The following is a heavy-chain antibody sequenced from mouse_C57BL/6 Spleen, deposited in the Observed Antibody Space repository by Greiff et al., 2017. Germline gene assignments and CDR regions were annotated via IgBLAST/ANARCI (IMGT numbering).Heavy chain of an antibody. Sequence: QVQLQQPGAELVKPGASVKLSCKASGYTFTSYWMHWVKQRPGQGLEWIGMIHPNSGSTNYNEKFKGKATLTADKSSSTAYMELRSLTSEDSAVYFCAREIDYWGQGTTLTVSS. J-gene: IGHJ2*01. CDR2: IHPNSGST. CDR1: GYTFTSYW. D-gene: IGHD5-1-1*01. CDR3: AREIDY. V-gene: IGHV1-64*01.